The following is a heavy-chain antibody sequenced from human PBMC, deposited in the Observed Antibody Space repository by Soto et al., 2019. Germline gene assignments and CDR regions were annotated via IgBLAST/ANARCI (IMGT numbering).Heavy chain of an antibody. J-gene: IGHJ4*02. Sequence: SETLSLTCAVYGGSFSGYYWSWIRQPPGKGLEWIGEINHSGSTNYNPSLKSRVTISVDTSKNQFSLKLSSVTAADTAVYYCASTGYSYGFWGQGTLVTVSS. CDR1: GGSFSGYY. V-gene: IGHV4-34*01. D-gene: IGHD5-18*01. CDR3: ASTGYSYGF. CDR2: INHSGST.